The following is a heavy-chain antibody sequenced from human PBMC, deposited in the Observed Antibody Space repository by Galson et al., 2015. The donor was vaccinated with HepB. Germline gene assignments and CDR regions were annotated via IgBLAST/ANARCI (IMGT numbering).Heavy chain of an antibody. Sequence: SLRLSCAASGFTFSNAWMSWVRQAPGKGLEWVGRIKSKTDGGTTDYAAPVKGRFTISRDDSKNTLYLQMNSLKTEDTAVYYCTTDTRTSSSWYRVKYFQHWGQGTLVTVSS. J-gene: IGHJ1*01. V-gene: IGHV3-15*01. CDR1: GFTFSNAW. D-gene: IGHD6-13*01. CDR2: IKSKTDGGTT. CDR3: TTDTRTSSSWYRVKYFQH.